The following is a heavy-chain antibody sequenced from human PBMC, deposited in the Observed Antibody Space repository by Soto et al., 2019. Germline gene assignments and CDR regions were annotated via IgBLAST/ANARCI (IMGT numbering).Heavy chain of an antibody. CDR3: ARVTNDYFDNSGYYDRGPPFDY. V-gene: IGHV3-21*01. CDR1: GFSFSNYG. D-gene: IGHD3-22*01. Sequence: GGSLRLSCAASGFSFSNYGMNWVRQAPGKGLEWVSSISSDSSYIFHADSVKGRFTISRDNAKNSLYLQMSGLRAEDTAVYYCARVTNDYFDNSGYYDRGPPFDYWGQGTLVTVSS. J-gene: IGHJ4*02. CDR2: ISSDSSYI.